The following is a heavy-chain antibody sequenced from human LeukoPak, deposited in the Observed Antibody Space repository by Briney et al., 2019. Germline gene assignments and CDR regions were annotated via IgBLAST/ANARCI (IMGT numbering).Heavy chain of an antibody. CDR2: IWYDGSNK. CDR3: ASIAASVDY. Sequence: GRSLRLSCAASGFTFSSYGMHWVRQAPGKGLEWVAVIWYDGSNKYYADSVKGRFTISRDNSKNTLYLQMNSLRAEDTAVYYCASIAASVDYWGQGTLVTVSS. V-gene: IGHV3-33*01. CDR1: GFTFSSYG. D-gene: IGHD6-6*01. J-gene: IGHJ4*02.